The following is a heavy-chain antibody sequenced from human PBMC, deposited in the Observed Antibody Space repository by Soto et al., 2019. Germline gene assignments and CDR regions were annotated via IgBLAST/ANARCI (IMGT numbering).Heavy chain of an antibody. D-gene: IGHD2-15*01. V-gene: IGHV3-33*01. CDR1: GFTFSSYV. CDR3: AREGRLGYCSGGSCYSHSDYYGMDV. J-gene: IGHJ6*02. CDR2: IWYDGSNK. Sequence: PGGSLRLSCAASGFTFSSYVMHWVRQAPGKGLEWVAVIWYDGSNKYYADSVKGRFTISRDNSKNTLYLQMNSLRAEDTAVYYCAREGRLGYCSGGSCYSHSDYYGMDVWGQGTTVTVSS.